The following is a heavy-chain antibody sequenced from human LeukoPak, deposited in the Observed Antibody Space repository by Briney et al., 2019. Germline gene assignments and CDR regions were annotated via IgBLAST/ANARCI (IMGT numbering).Heavy chain of an antibody. CDR3: AKDMVRGVISYGMDV. Sequence: GGSLRLSCAASGFTFSSYAMSWVRQAPGKGLEWVSANSGSGGSTYYADSVKGRFTISRDNSKNTLYLQMNSLRAEDTAVYYCAKDMVRGVISYGMDVWGKGTTVTVSS. D-gene: IGHD3-10*01. V-gene: IGHV3-23*01. CDR2: NSGSGGST. CDR1: GFTFSSYA. J-gene: IGHJ6*04.